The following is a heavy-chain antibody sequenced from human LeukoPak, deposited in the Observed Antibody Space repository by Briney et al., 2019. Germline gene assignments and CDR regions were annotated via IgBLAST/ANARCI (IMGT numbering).Heavy chain of an antibody. J-gene: IGHJ6*03. D-gene: IGHD3-9*01. V-gene: IGHV1-46*01. CDR1: GYTFTNYY. CDR3: ATYGYFDWLDKYYCYMDV. Sequence: GASVKVSCKASGYTFTNYYIHWVRQAPGQGLEWMGIINPSGRSTSYAQKFQGRVTMTEDTSTDTAYMELSSLRSEDTAVYYCATYGYFDWLDKYYCYMDVWGKGTTVTVSS. CDR2: INPSGRST.